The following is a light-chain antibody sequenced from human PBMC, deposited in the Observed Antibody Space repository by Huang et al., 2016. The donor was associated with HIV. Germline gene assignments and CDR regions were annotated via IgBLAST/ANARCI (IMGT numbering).Light chain of an antibody. CDR2: WAS. CDR1: QNVLYGSNNDNY. Sequence: DIVMTQSQDSLAVSLGERATIDCKSSQNVLYGSNNDNYLAWYQQRPGQPPKLLIYWASTRESGVPDRFSGSGSGTDFTLTISSLQAEDVAIYYCQQYYNTPITFGQGTRLE. V-gene: IGKV4-1*01. J-gene: IGKJ5*01. CDR3: QQYYNTPIT.